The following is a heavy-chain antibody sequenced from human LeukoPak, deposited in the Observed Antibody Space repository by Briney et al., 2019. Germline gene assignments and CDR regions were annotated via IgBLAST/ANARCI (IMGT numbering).Heavy chain of an antibody. CDR3: ATEESAGYCSGGSCYGNNWFDP. D-gene: IGHD2-15*01. CDR2: INHSGST. J-gene: IGHJ5*02. CDR1: GGSFSGYY. V-gene: IGHV4-34*01. Sequence: SETLSLTCAVYGGSFSGYYWSWIRQPPGKGLEWIGEINHSGSTNYNPSLKSRVTISVDTSKNQFSLKLSSVTAADTAVYYCATEESAGYCSGGSCYGNNWFDPWGQGTLVTVSS.